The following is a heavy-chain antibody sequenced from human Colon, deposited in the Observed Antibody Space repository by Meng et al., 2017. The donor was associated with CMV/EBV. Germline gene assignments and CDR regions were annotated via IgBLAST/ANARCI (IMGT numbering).Heavy chain of an antibody. CDR3: ARVPAANNWFDP. D-gene: IGHD2-2*01. J-gene: IGHJ5*02. V-gene: IGHV1-18*04. CDR1: GYTFTGYY. Sequence: ASVKVSCKASGYTFTGYYMHWVRQAPGQGLEWMGWISAYNGNTNYAQKLQGRVTMTTDTSTSTAYMELRSLRSDDTAVYYCARVPAANNWFDPWGQGTLVTVSS. CDR2: ISAYNGNT.